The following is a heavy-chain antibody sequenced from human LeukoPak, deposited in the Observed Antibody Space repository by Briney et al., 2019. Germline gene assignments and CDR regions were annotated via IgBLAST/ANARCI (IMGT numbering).Heavy chain of an antibody. Sequence: GESLQISCKGSGYGFTGYWIGWVRPMPGKGLEWMGIIYPGDSDTRYSPSFQGQVTISADKSISTAYLQWSSLKATDTAMYYCARLMGYYDSSGYQMGDAFDIWGQGTMVTVSS. V-gene: IGHV5-51*01. D-gene: IGHD3-22*01. CDR1: GYGFTGYW. CDR2: IYPGDSDT. CDR3: ARLMGYYDSSGYQMGDAFDI. J-gene: IGHJ3*02.